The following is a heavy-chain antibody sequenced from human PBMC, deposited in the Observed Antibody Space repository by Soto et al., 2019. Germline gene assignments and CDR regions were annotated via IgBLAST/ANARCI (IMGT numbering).Heavy chain of an antibody. CDR1: GGSISSGGYS. Sequence: KTSETLSLTCAVSGGSISSGGYSWGWIRQPPGKGLEWIGYIYHSGSTYYNPSLKSRVTISVDRSKNQFSLKLSSVTAADTAVYYCAGSRITMIVATPEAFDIWGQGTMVTVSS. CDR2: IYHSGST. J-gene: IGHJ3*02. V-gene: IGHV4-30-2*01. CDR3: AGSRITMIVATPEAFDI. D-gene: IGHD3-22*01.